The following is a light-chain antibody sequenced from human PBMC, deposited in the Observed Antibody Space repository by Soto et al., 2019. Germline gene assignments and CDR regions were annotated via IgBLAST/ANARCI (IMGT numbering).Light chain of an antibody. V-gene: IGKV1-5*01. CDR3: QQYDSYPLT. J-gene: IGKJ4*01. CDR1: QSINHL. Sequence: DVQMTPSPSPLSASVGDRVTITCRASQSINHLLAWYQQKPGKAPKFLIYDVSTLESGVPSRFSGSGSGTEFTLTISSRQPEDLATYYCQQYDSYPLTVGGGTRVEIK. CDR2: DVS.